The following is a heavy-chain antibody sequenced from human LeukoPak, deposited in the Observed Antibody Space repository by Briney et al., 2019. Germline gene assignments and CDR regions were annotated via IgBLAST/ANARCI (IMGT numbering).Heavy chain of an antibody. Sequence: GGSLRLSCAASGFTFSSYSMNWVRQARGKGLEWVSSISSSSSYIYYADSVKGRLTISRDNAKNSLYLQMNSLRAEDTAVYYCARDLWFGELIDPWGQGTLVTVSS. CDR1: GFTFSSYS. J-gene: IGHJ5*02. CDR3: ARDLWFGELIDP. D-gene: IGHD3-10*01. V-gene: IGHV3-21*01. CDR2: ISSSSSYI.